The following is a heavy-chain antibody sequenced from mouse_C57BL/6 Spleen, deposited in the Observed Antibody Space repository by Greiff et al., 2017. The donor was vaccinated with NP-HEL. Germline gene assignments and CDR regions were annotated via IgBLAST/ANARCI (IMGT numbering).Heavy chain of an antibody. Sequence: VQLKESGGGLVKPGGSLKLSCAASGFTFSSYTMSWVRQTPEKRLEWVATISGGGGNTYYPDSVKGRFTISRDNAKNTLYLQMSSLRSEDTALYYCARHRVDYGSSYGAMDYWGQGTSVTVSS. CDR3: ARHRVDYGSSYGAMDY. CDR2: ISGGGGNT. J-gene: IGHJ4*01. D-gene: IGHD1-1*01. V-gene: IGHV5-9*01. CDR1: GFTFSSYT.